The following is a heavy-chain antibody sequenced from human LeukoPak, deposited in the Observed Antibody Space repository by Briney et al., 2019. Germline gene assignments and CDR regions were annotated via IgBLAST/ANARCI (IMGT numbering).Heavy chain of an antibody. V-gene: IGHV3-30*04. CDR3: AKDRWGQQLVQ. D-gene: IGHD6-13*01. Sequence: GGSLRLSCAASGFTFRTSAMHWVRQAPGKGLEWVSVISYDSNNEYYADSVKGRFTISRDNSKNTLYLQMNSLRAEDTAVYYCAKDRWGQQLVQWGQGTLVTVSS. CDR2: ISYDSNNE. J-gene: IGHJ4*02. CDR1: GFTFRTSA.